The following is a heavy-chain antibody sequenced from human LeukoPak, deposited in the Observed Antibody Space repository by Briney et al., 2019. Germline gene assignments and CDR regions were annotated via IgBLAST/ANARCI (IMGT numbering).Heavy chain of an antibody. CDR3: ARDRGELLNDY. Sequence: ASAKVSCKASGGTFSSYAISWVRQAPGQGLEWMGGIIPIFGTANYAQKFQGRVTITADESTSTAYMELSSLRSEDTAVYYCARDRGELLNDYWGQGTLVTVSS. D-gene: IGHD1-26*01. CDR1: GGTFSSYA. J-gene: IGHJ4*02. V-gene: IGHV1-69*01. CDR2: IIPIFGTA.